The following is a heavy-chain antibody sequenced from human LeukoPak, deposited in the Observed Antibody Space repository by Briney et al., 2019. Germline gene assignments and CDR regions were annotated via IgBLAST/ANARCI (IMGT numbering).Heavy chain of an antibody. CDR1: GFTFSGFE. J-gene: IGHJ4*02. CDR3: ARRFDC. CDR2: ISPSGTTI. Sequence: GGSLRLSCAASGFTFSGFEMNWVRQAPGKGLEWVSYISPSGTTINYADSVTGRFTISRDDAKNSLYLQMNSLRVEDTAVYYCARRFDCWGQGTLVTVSS. V-gene: IGHV3-48*03.